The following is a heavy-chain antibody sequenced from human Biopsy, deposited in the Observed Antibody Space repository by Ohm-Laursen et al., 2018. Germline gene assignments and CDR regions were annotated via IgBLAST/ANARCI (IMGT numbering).Heavy chain of an antibody. J-gene: IGHJ5*02. CDR3: ARDSGDGSGNYGGCLDL. CDR1: GHTLTGHY. V-gene: IGHV1-2*02. CDR2: MNPDSGGT. Sequence: ASVKVSCKASGHTLTGHYMHWVRQAPGQGPEWMGWMNPDSGGTKYAQKFQGRVTMTRDTSISTAYMELSSLRSDDTAVYYCARDSGDGSGNYGGCLDLWGQGTLVTVSS. D-gene: IGHD3-10*01.